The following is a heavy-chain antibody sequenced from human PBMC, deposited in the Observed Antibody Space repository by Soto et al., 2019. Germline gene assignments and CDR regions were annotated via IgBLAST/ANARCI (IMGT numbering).Heavy chain of an antibody. J-gene: IGHJ4*02. CDR3: ARDIRHLGHLAY. V-gene: IGHV4-59*01. CDR2: IYYSGST. Sequence: PSETLSLTCTVSGGSISSYYWSWIRQPPGKGLEWIGYIYYSGSTNYNPSLKSRVTISVDTSKNQFSLKLSSVTAADTAVYYCARDIRHLGHLAYWGQGTLVTVSS. CDR1: GGSISSYY.